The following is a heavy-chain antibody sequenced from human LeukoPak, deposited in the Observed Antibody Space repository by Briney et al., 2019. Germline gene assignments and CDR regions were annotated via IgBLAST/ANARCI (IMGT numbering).Heavy chain of an antibody. CDR2: FDPEDGET. D-gene: IGHD3-22*01. CDR1: GYTLTELS. CDR3: ATGPTLQGYYEISY. Sequence: GASVKVSCKVSGYTLTELSMHWVRQAPGKGLEWMGGFDPEDGETIYAQKFQGRVTMTEDTSTDTAYMELSSLRSEDTAVYYCATGPTLQGYYEISYWGQGTLVTVSS. V-gene: IGHV1-24*01. J-gene: IGHJ4*02.